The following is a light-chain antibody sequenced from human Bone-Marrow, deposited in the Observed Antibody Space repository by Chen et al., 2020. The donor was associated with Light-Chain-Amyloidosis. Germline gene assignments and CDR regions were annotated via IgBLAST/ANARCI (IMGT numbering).Light chain of an antibody. CDR2: DAC. CDR3: QQYNSYPMYT. V-gene: IGKV1-5*01. CDR1: QRISTW. Sequence: DIQMTQSPSTLSASVGDRVTITCRASQRISTWLAWYQQKPGKAPKLLIYDACSLESGIPSRFSGRRSGTEFTLTISSLQPDDFATYYCQQYNSYPMYTFGQGTKLEIK. J-gene: IGKJ2*01.